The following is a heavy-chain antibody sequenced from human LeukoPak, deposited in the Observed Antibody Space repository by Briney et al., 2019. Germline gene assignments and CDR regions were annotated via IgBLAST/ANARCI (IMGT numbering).Heavy chain of an antibody. V-gene: IGHV1-69*04. CDR1: GGTFSSYA. CDR3: ARDLSRSLDY. CDR2: IIPILGIA. Sequence: SVKVSCKASGGTFSSYAISWVRQAPGQWLEWMGRIIPILGIANYAQKFQGRVTITADKSTSTAYMELSRLRSDDTAVYYCARDLSRSLDYWGQGTLVTVSS. J-gene: IGHJ4*02. D-gene: IGHD3-16*02.